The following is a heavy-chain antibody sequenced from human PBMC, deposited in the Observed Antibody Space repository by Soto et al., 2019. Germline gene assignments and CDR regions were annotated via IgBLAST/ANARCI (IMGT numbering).Heavy chain of an antibody. CDR1: GYTFTSYG. J-gene: IGHJ5*02. CDR2: ISAYNGNT. D-gene: IGHD6-13*01. CDR3: XXXXGYSSSWPGNWFDP. Sequence: QVQLVQSGAEVKKPGASVKVSCKASGYTFTSYGISWVRQAPGQGLEWMGWISAYNGNTNYAQKLQGRDTMTTDTXXXXXXXXXXXXXXXXTAVXXXXXXXGYSSSWPGNWFDPWGQGTLVTV. V-gene: IGHV1-18*01.